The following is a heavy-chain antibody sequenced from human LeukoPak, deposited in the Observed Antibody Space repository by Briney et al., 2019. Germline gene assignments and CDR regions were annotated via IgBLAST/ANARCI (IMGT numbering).Heavy chain of an antibody. CDR2: IRSRANSYAT. J-gene: IGHJ4*02. Sequence: GGSLRLSCAASGFTFSGSAMHWVRQASGKGLEWVGRIRSRANSYATASAASVKGRFTISRDDSKNTAYLQMNSLKTEGTAVYYCTTHLRFLEWLFTDYWGQGTLVTVSS. CDR3: TTHLRFLEWLFTDY. CDR1: GFTFSGSA. D-gene: IGHD3-3*01. V-gene: IGHV3-73*01.